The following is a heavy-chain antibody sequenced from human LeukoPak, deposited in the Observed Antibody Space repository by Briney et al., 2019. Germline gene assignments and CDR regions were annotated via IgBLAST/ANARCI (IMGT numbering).Heavy chain of an antibody. D-gene: IGHD2/OR15-2a*01. CDR1: VFIFSSYS. CDR3: ARRGGTGNYFRGLVY. CDR2: IIGSGKNT. V-gene: IGHV3-23*01. J-gene: IGHJ4*02. Sequence: GVSLTLSCTASVFIFSSYSMHCPPHSPEKALECVSFIIGSGKNTFYAHSVKPLFTISRESSKNTLSLQMNRLRAEDTAVYYCARRGGTGNYFRGLVYWAQGTLVTVSS.